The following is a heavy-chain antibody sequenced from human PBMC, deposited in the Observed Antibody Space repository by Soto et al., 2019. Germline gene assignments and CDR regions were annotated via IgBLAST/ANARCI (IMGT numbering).Heavy chain of an antibody. CDR2: ISPYNGDT. CDR3: ARGGQYRYFDY. Sequence: QVQLVQSGAEAKKPGASVKVSCTTSGYTCTLFGITWVRQAPGQGLEWMGWISPYNGDTKYAEKLEGRVTLTTDTSTDTTYMELTILTSDDTAEYYCARGGQYRYFDYWGQGTLVTVSS. J-gene: IGHJ4*02. V-gene: IGHV1-18*01. D-gene: IGHD2-2*02. CDR1: GYTCTLFG.